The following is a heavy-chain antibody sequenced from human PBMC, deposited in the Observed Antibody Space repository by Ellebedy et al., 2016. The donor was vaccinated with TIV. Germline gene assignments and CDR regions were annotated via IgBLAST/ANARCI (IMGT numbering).Heavy chain of an antibody. CDR2: IYSGGST. CDR1: GFTVSSNY. V-gene: IGHV3-53*01. D-gene: IGHD3-10*01. Sequence: GESLKISCAASGFTVSSNYMSWVRQAPGKGLEWVSVIYSGGSTYYADSVKGRFTISRDNSKNTLYLQMNSLRAEDTAVYYCARDALSSGYDAFDIWGQGTMVTVSS. J-gene: IGHJ3*02. CDR3: ARDALSSGYDAFDI.